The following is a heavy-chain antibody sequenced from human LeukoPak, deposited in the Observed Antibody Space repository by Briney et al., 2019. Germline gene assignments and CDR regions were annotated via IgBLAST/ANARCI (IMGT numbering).Heavy chain of an antibody. Sequence: GGSLRLSCAASGFTFSSYGMHWVRQAPGKGLEWVAFIRYDGSNKYCADSVKGRFTISRDNSKNTLYLQMNSLRAEDTAVYYCAKDKDDYGDPLDYWGQGTLVTVSS. V-gene: IGHV3-30*02. D-gene: IGHD4-17*01. CDR1: GFTFSSYG. J-gene: IGHJ4*02. CDR3: AKDKDDYGDPLDY. CDR2: IRYDGSNK.